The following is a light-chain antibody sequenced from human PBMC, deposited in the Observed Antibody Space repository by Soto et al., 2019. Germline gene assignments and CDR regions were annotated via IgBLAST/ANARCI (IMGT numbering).Light chain of an antibody. V-gene: IGKV1-39*01. CDR3: QQSYRTPQTD. J-gene: IGKJ2*01. CDR1: QSIRYY. Sequence: DIQMTQSPSSLSASVGDRVTITCRASQSIRYYLNWYQQKPGQAPRLLIYAASSLQSGVPSRFSGSGSGTDFTLTISCLQPEDLESYECQQSYRTPQTDFGQGTKLEIK. CDR2: AAS.